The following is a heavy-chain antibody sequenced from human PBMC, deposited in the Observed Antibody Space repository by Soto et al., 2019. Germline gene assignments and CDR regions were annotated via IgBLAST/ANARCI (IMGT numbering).Heavy chain of an antibody. J-gene: IGHJ3*01. CDR3: ATEGYYDSSGYYSDAFDV. D-gene: IGHD3-22*01. CDR1: GGSISSGGYY. V-gene: IGHV4-31*03. Sequence: SETLSLTCTVSGGSISSGGYYWSWIRQHPGKGLEWIGYIYYSGSTYYNPSLKSRVTISVDTSKNQFSLKLSSVTAADTAVYYCATEGYYDSSGYYSDAFDVWGQGTMVTVSS. CDR2: IYYSGST.